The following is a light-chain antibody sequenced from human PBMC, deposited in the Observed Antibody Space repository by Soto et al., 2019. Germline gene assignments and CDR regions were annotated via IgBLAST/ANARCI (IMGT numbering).Light chain of an antibody. V-gene: IGKV3-11*01. CDR3: QTRIDWPAP. Sequence: EIVLTQSPATLSLSPGERATLSCRASRFVNTYLAWYQQKPGQAPRLLIFDASNRTAGVPARFSGGGSGTGFTLAIRSLECEDFGVYYCQTRIDWPAPLGQGTRV. CDR1: RFVNTY. J-gene: IGKJ1*01. CDR2: DAS.